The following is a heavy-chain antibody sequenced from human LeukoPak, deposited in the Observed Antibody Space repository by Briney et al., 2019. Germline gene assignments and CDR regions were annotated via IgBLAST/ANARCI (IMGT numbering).Heavy chain of an antibody. D-gene: IGHD2-15*01. J-gene: IGHJ4*02. CDR1: GFTFSSYA. V-gene: IGHV3-23*01. CDR2: INPSSGNT. CDR3: AKEHMAAAVYYFDY. Sequence: QTGGFLRLSCAASGFTFSSYAMSWVRQAPGKGLEWVSSINPSSGNTYYADSVKGRFTISGDNSKNTLYLQMNSLRAEDTAVYYCAKEHMAAAVYYFDYWGQGTLVTVSS.